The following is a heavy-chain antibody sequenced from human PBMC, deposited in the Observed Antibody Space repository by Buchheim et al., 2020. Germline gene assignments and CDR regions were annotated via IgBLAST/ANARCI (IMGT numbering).Heavy chain of an antibody. V-gene: IGHV1-2*02. Sequence: QVQLVQSGAEVKKPGASVKVSCKASGYTFTGYYMHWVRQAPGQGLEWMGWINPNSGGTNYAQKFQGRVTMTRDTSICTAYMELSRLRSDDTAVYYCARLLPIAARSLSWWFDPWGQGTL. CDR2: INPNSGGT. J-gene: IGHJ5*02. CDR3: ARLLPIAARSLSWWFDP. D-gene: IGHD6-6*01. CDR1: GYTFTGYY.